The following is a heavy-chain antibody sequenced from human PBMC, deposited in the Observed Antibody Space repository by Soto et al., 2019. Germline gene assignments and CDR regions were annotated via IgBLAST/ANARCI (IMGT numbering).Heavy chain of an antibody. J-gene: IGHJ4*02. CDR3: ATSPSRYFDY. CDR2: INHSGST. V-gene: IGHV4-34*01. Sequence: SETLSLTCAVYGGSFSGYYWSWIRQPPGKGLEWIGEINHSGSTNYNPSLKSRVTISVDTSKNQFSLKLSSVTAADTAVYYCATSPSRYFDYWGQGTQVTVSS. CDR1: GGSFSGYY.